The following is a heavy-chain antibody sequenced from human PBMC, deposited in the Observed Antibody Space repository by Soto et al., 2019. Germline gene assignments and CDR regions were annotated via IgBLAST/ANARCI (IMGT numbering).Heavy chain of an antibody. V-gene: IGHV3-33*01. CDR2: IWYDGSNK. CDR1: GFTFSSYG. J-gene: IGHJ6*02. Sequence: QVQLVESGGGVVQPGRSLRLSCAASGFTFSSYGMHWVRQAPGKGLEWVAVIWYDGSNKYYADSMKGRFTISRDNSKNTLYLQMTSRRAEDTAVYYGARDSEDYGDYRAYYYYGMDVWGQGTTVTVSS. D-gene: IGHD4-17*01. CDR3: ARDSEDYGDYRAYYYYGMDV.